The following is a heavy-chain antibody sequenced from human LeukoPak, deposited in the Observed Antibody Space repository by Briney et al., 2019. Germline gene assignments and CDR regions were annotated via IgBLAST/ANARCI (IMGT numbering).Heavy chain of an antibody. D-gene: IGHD2-2*02. CDR3: ATPLVVPAAIGDY. CDR1: GGSISSSSYY. Sequence: PSETLSPTCTVSGGSISSSSYYWGWIRQPPGKGLEWIGSIYYSGSTYYNPSLKSRVTISVDTSKNQFSLKLSSVTAADTAVYYCATPLVVPAAIGDYWGQGTLVTVSS. CDR2: IYYSGST. J-gene: IGHJ4*02. V-gene: IGHV4-39*01.